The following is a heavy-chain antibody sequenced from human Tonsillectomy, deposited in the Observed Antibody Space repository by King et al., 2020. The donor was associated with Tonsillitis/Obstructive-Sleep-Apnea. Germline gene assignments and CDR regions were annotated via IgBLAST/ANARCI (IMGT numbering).Heavy chain of an antibody. V-gene: IGHV3-15*01. CDR3: TTGTGFYDFWSGPRLHFDY. Sequence: VQLVESGGGLVKPGGSLRLSCAASGFTFSNAWMSWVRQAPGKGLEWVGRIKSKTDGGTTAYAAPVKGRFTISRDDSKNTLYLQMNSLKTEDTAVYYCTTGTGFYDFWSGPRLHFDYWGQGTLVTVSS. D-gene: IGHD3-3*01. CDR1: GFTFSNAW. J-gene: IGHJ4*02. CDR2: IKSKTDGGTT.